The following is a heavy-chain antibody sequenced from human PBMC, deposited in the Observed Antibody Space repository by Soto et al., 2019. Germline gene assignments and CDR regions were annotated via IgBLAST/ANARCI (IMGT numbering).Heavy chain of an antibody. CDR3: AHAYGGRSLY. Sequence: QITLKESGPTLVKPTQTLTLTCTFSGFSLSTDRVGVGWIRQPPGKALYCLAVIYWDDSKTYSPSLKSRLTITKDTSKNQVVLTMTNIDPVDTATYYCAHAYGGRSLYWGQGTLVTVSS. CDR2: IYWDDSK. D-gene: IGHD1-26*01. J-gene: IGHJ4*02. V-gene: IGHV2-5*02. CDR1: GFSLSTDRVG.